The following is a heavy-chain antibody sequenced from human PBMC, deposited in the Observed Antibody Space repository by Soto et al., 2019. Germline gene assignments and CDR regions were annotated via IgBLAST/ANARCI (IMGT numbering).Heavy chain of an antibody. D-gene: IGHD5-12*01. V-gene: IGHV1-8*01. J-gene: IGHJ4*02. CDR3: ARALEACIGSTIDY. Sequence: ASVKVSCKASGYTFTSYDINWVRQATGQGLEWMGWMNPNSGNTGYAQKFQGRVSMTMNTSISTAYMELSSLRSEDTAVYYCARALEACIGSTIDYWGQGTLVTVSS. CDR1: GYTFTSYD. CDR2: MNPNSGNT.